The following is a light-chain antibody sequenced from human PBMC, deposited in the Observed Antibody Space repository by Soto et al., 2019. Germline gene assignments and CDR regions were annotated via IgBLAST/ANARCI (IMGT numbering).Light chain of an antibody. CDR2: GAS. CDR3: QQYNSWPPMYT. J-gene: IGKJ2*01. V-gene: IGKV3-15*01. CDR1: QSVSSN. Sequence: EIVMTQSPATLSVSPGERATLSCRASQSVSSNLAWYQQKPGQPPRLLIYGASTRATGIPARFSGSGSGTESTLTISSLQSEDCAVYSCQQYNSWPPMYTFGQGTKLEIK.